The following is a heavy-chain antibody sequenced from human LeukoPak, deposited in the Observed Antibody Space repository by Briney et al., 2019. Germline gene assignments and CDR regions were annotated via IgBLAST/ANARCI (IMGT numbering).Heavy chain of an antibody. J-gene: IGHJ5*02. CDR3: ARAYDSSGYLHYGTWFDP. V-gene: IGHV1-2*02. Sequence: WASVKVSCKASGYTFTGYYMHWVRQAPGQGLEWMGWIHPNSGGTNYAQKFQGRVTMTRDTSISTAYMELSRLRSDDTAVYYCARAYDSSGYLHYGTWFDPWGQGTLVSVSS. CDR2: IHPNSGGT. D-gene: IGHD3-22*01. CDR1: GYTFTGYY.